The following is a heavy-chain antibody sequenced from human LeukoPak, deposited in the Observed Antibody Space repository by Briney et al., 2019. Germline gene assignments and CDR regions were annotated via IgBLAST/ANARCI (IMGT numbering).Heavy chain of an antibody. CDR1: GFTFSGSA. CDR2: IRSKPNSYAT. J-gene: IGHJ4*02. CDR3: AYDFWTI. D-gene: IGHD3-3*01. V-gene: IGHV3-73*01. Sequence: PGGSLRLSCAASGFTFSGSAIHWVRQASGKGLEWVGRIRSKPNSYATAYAATVKGRFSISRDDSKNTAYLQMNSLKTEDMAVYYCAYDFWTIGGQGTLVTVSS.